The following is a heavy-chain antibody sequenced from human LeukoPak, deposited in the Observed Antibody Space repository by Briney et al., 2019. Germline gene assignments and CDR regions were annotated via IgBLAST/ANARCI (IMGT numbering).Heavy chain of an antibody. Sequence: GGSLRLSCAASGFTFSNYWMTWVRQTPGKGLEWMAIIKQDGSEKYYVDSVKGRFTISRDNAKNSLYLQMNSLSAEDTAVYYCASHRTYGDYASDYWGQGTLVTVSS. V-gene: IGHV3-7*01. CDR1: GFTFSNYW. CDR3: ASHRTYGDYASDY. CDR2: IKQDGSEK. J-gene: IGHJ4*02. D-gene: IGHD4-17*01.